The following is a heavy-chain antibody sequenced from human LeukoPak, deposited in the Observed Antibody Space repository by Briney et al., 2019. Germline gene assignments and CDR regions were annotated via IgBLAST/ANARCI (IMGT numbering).Heavy chain of an antibody. CDR3: ARVSVEQWLVIDY. D-gene: IGHD6-19*01. V-gene: IGHV4-28*05. Sequence: SDTLSLTCAVSGYSISSSNWWGWIRQPPGKGLEWIGYIYYSGSIYYNPSLKSRVTMSVDTSKNQFSLKLSSVTAVDTAVHYCARVSVEQWLVIDYWGQGTLVTVSS. CDR1: GYSISSSNW. CDR2: IYYSGSI. J-gene: IGHJ4*02.